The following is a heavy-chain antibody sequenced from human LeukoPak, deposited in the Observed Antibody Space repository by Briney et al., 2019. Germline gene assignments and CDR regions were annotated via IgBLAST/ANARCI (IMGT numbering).Heavy chain of an antibody. Sequence: SVKVSCKASGGTLSSHVISWVRQAPGQGLEWMGGIIPIFGTANYAQKFQGRVTITADKSTSTAYMELSSLRSEDTAVYYCARDVVPAAIDWFDPWGQGTLVTVSS. CDR1: GGTLSSHV. D-gene: IGHD2-2*01. CDR3: ARDVVPAAIDWFDP. V-gene: IGHV1-69*06. CDR2: IIPIFGTA. J-gene: IGHJ5*02.